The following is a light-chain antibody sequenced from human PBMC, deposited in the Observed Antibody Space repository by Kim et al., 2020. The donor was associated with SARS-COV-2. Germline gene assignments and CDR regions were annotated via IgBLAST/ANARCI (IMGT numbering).Light chain of an antibody. CDR1: QNVLHSSNNKNY. CDR3: QQYYRTPPA. V-gene: IGKV4-1*01. CDR2: WAS. J-gene: IGKJ1*01. Sequence: DIMMTQSPDSLVVSLRERATINCKSSQNVLHSSNNKNYVSWFQQKPGQPPKLLLYWASTRESGVPDRFSGSGSGTDFTLTINNLQAEDVAVYYCQQYYRTPPAFGQGTKVDIK.